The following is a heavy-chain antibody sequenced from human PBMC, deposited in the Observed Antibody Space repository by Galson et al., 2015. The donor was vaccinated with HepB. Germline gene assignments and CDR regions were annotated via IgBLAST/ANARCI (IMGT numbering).Heavy chain of an antibody. D-gene: IGHD4-17*01. Sequence: SLRLSCAASGFTFSSYAMHWVRQAPGKGLEWVAVISYDGSNKYYADSVKGRFTISRDNSKNTLYLQMNSLRAEDTAVYYCAREPRGERGDYQFDIWGQGTMVTVSS. CDR2: ISYDGSNK. V-gene: IGHV3-30-3*01. CDR3: AREPRGERGDYQFDI. J-gene: IGHJ3*02. CDR1: GFTFSSYA.